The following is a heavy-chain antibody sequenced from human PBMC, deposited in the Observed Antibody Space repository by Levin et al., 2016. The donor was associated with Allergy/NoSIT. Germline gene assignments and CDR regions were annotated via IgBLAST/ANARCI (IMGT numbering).Heavy chain of an antibody. CDR2: ISGNAGST. CDR3: AHHQGNWMGYFDY. D-gene: IGHD1-1*01. V-gene: IGHV3-23*01. CDR1: GFTFSSYA. Sequence: GGSLRLSCVGSGFTFSSYAMNWVRQAPGKGLEWVSVISGNAGSTYYADSVKGRFKISRDNFEKTLYLQMNSLRAEDTAVYYCAHHQGNWMGYFDYWGQGTLVTVSS. J-gene: IGHJ4*02.